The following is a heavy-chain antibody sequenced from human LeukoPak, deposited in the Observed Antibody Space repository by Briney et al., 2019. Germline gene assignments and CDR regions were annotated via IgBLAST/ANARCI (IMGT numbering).Heavy chain of an antibody. CDR1: GGTFSSYA. D-gene: IGHD3-22*01. CDR2: IIPIFGTA. V-gene: IGHV1-69*13. CDR3: AREYYYDSSGYYQYYYSGMDV. J-gene: IGHJ6*02. Sequence: GASVKVSCKASGGTFSSYAISWVRQAPGQGLEWMGGIIPIFGTANYAQKFQGRVTITADESTSTASMELSSLRSEDTAVYYCAREYYYDSSGYYQYYYSGMDVWGQGTTVTVSS.